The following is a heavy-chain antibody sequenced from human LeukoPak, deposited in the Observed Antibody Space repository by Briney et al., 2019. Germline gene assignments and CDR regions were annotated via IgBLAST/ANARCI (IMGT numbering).Heavy chain of an antibody. D-gene: IGHD1-26*01. Sequence: GRALRLSCVASGFTFGSYGMHWVRQAPGKGLEWVALISTDGRTKFYVDSVKGRLTVSRDNSKNTVYLQMNSLRTDDTAVYYCAKDLAFSGSLDHWGQGTVVSVSS. CDR3: AKDLAFSGSLDH. V-gene: IGHV3-30*18. J-gene: IGHJ4*02. CDR1: GFTFGSYG. CDR2: ISTDGRTK.